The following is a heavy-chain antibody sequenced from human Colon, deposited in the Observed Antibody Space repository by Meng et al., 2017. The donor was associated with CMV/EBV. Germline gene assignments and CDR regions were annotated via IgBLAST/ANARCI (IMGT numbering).Heavy chain of an antibody. CDR2: ISGRTSDT. J-gene: IGHJ4*02. V-gene: IGHV3-23*01. Sequence: GESLKISCAASGSSFSTYSMSWVRQAPGKGLEWVSGISGRTSDTYYADSVKGRFTISRDNSKNTVYLQMNSLRVEDTALYYCTKGLQYSYFWGVDSWGQGTPVTVSS. CDR1: GSSFSTYS. D-gene: IGHD3-3*01. CDR3: TKGLQYSYFWGVDS.